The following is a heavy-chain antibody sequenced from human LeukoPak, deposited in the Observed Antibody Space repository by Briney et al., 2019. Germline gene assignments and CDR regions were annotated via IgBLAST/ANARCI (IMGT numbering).Heavy chain of an antibody. J-gene: IGHJ4*02. V-gene: IGHV3-15*01. Sequence: GGSLRLSCAASGFTFSNAWMSWVRQAPGKGLEWVGRIKSKTDGGTTDYAAPVKGRFTISRDDSKNTLYLQMNSLKTEDTAVYYCTTDRERYFDWSSPYDFDYWGQGTLVTVSS. CDR3: TTDRERYFDWSSPYDFDY. D-gene: IGHD3-9*01. CDR1: GFTFSNAW. CDR2: IKSKTDGGTT.